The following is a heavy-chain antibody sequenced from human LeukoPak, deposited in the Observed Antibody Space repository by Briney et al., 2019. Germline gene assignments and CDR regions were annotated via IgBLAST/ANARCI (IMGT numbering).Heavy chain of an antibody. CDR2: ISSSGSTI. Sequence: GGSLRLSCAASGFTFSSYAMYWVRQAPGKGLEWVSYISSSGSTIYYADSVKGRFTISRDNAKNSLYLQTNSLRAEDTAVYYCAELGITMIGGVWGKGTTVTISS. V-gene: IGHV3-48*03. CDR3: AELGITMIGGV. D-gene: IGHD3-10*02. J-gene: IGHJ6*04. CDR1: GFTFSSYA.